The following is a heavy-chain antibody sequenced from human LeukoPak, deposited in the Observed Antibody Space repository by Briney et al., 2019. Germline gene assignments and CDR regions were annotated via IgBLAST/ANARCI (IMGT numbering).Heavy chain of an antibody. CDR1: GFTFGKYW. CDR2: IKLDGSEK. V-gene: IGHV3-7*03. Sequence: GGSLRLSCVASGFTFGKYWMSWVRQAPGKGLEWEANIKLDGSEKNYVDSVKGRFTISRDNAKSSVYLQMNSLRVEDTAVYYCARGAEDSSGWYGEFDYWGQGTLVTVSS. J-gene: IGHJ4*02. D-gene: IGHD6-19*01. CDR3: ARGAEDSSGWYGEFDY.